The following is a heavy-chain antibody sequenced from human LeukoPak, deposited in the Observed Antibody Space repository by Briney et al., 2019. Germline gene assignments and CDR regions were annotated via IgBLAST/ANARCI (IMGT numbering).Heavy chain of an antibody. Sequence: SETLSLTCTVSGGSISGYYWSSIRQPPGKGLEWIGYIYYSGSTNYNPSLKSRVTISVDTSKNQFYLKLSSVTAADTAVYYCARDYGGNSHAFDIWGQGTMVTVSS. J-gene: IGHJ3*02. CDR1: GGSISGYY. D-gene: IGHD4-23*01. CDR3: ARDYGGNSHAFDI. V-gene: IGHV4-59*01. CDR2: IYYSGST.